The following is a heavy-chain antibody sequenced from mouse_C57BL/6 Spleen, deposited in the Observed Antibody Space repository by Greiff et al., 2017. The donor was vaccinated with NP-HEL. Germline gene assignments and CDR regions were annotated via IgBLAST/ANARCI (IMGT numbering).Heavy chain of an antibody. Sequence: EVQLQQSGAELVKPGASVKLSCTASGFNIKDYYMHWVKQRTEQGLEWIGRIDPEDGETKYAPKFQGKATITADTSSNTADLQLSSLTSEDTADEYGGEKGDWFAYWGQGTRVNVSA. D-gene: IGHD2-13*01. J-gene: IGHJ3*01. CDR3: GEKGDWFAY. CDR1: GFNIKDYY. CDR2: IDPEDGET. V-gene: IGHV14-2*01.